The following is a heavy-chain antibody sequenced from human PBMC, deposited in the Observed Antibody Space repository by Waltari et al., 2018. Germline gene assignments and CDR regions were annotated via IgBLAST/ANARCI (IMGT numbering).Heavy chain of an antibody. V-gene: IGHV3-74*01. D-gene: IGHD1-7*01. Sequence: DVQVVESGGGLVRPGGSLRRHCIGSGFNFSNYFIQWVRQAPGEGPVWVARINNDGSIVNYADSVKGRFSISRDNAKSTVYLQMNNLRGEDTALYHCLNYDFDSWGQGTLVTVSS. CDR2: INNDGSIV. J-gene: IGHJ4*02. CDR1: GFNFSNYF. CDR3: LNYDFDS.